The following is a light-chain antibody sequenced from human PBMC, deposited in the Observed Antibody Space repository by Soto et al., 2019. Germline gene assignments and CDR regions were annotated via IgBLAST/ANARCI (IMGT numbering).Light chain of an antibody. CDR1: QSISSS. Sequence: EIVMTQSPGTLSLSPGERATLSCRASQSISSSLAWYQQLPGQAPRLLIYGASTRATGIPARFSGSGSGTEFSLTFSSRQSEDSAIYYCQQYNNRPPMYSFGQGTKLEIK. V-gene: IGKV3-15*01. CDR3: QQYNNRPPMYS. J-gene: IGKJ2*01. CDR2: GAS.